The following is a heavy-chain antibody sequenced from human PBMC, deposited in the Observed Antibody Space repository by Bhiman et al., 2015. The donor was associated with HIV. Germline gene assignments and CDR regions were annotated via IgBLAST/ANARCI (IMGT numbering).Heavy chain of an antibody. CDR1: GFTFSTYS. CDR3: ASGSGSVNLDH. D-gene: IGHD3-10*01. Sequence: EVQLVESGGGLVQSGGSLRLSCEASGFTFSTYSMNWVRQAPGKGLEWLSYISSSSSTIYYADSVKGRFTISRDNAKNSLYLQMNSLRAEDTAVYYCASGSGSVNLDHWGQGTLVTVSS. V-gene: IGHV3-48*01. J-gene: IGHJ4*02. CDR2: ISSSSSTI.